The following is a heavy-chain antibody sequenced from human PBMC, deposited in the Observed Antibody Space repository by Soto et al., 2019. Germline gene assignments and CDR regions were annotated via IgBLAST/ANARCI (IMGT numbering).Heavy chain of an antibody. Sequence: SLRLSCAASGFTFSSYGMHWVRQAPGKGLEWVAVIWYDGSNKYYADSVKGRFTISRDNSKNTLYLQMNSLRAEDTAVYYCAREGIAARPIFGYYYYGMDVWGQGTTVTVSS. V-gene: IGHV3-33*01. CDR3: AREGIAARPIFGYYYYGMDV. D-gene: IGHD6-6*01. CDR1: GFTFSSYG. J-gene: IGHJ6*02. CDR2: IWYDGSNK.